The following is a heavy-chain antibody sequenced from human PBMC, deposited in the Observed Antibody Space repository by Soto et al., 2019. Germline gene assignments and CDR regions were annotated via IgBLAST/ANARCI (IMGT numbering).Heavy chain of an antibody. V-gene: IGHV4-34*01. CDR3: ARGRRGYSYGPRAFDY. CDR2: INHSGST. CDR1: GGSFSGYY. Sequence: QVQLQQWGAGLLKPSETLSLTCAVYGGSFSGYYWSWIRQPPGKGLEWIGEINHSGSTNYNPSLKTRVTISVDTSKNQFSLKLSSVTAADTVVYYCARGRRGYSYGPRAFDYWGQGTLVTVSS. J-gene: IGHJ4*02. D-gene: IGHD5-18*01.